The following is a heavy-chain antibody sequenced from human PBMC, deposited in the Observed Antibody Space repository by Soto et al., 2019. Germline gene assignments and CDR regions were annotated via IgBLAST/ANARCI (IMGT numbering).Heavy chain of an antibody. CDR1: GYTFTSYD. J-gene: IGHJ4*02. D-gene: IGHD6-13*01. CDR2: MNPNSGNT. V-gene: IGHV1-8*01. CDR3: AREHSSSWRFDY. Sequence: QVQLVQSGAEVNKPGASVKVSCKASGYTFTSYDINWVRQATGQGLEWMGWMNPNSGNTGYAQKFQGRVTMTRDTSISTAYMELSSLRSEDTAVYYCAREHSSSWRFDYWGQGTLVTVSS.